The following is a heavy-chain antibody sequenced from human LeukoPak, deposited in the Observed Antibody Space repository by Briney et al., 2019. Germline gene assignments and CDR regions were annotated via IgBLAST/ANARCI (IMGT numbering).Heavy chain of an antibody. CDR2: IFDSGST. J-gene: IGHJ1*01. CDR1: GGSISSNY. Sequence: PSETLSLTCSVSGGSISSNYWSWIRQPPGKGLEWIGYIFDSGSTVYNPSLKRRVNISLDKTKNQFSLKLSSVTAADTAVYYCAREPRRDGYNHFQHWGQGTQVIVSS. D-gene: IGHD5-24*01. V-gene: IGHV4-59*06. CDR3: AREPRRDGYNHFQH.